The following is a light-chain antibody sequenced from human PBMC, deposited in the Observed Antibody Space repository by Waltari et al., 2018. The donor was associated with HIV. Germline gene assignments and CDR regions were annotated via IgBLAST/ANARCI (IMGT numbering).Light chain of an antibody. CDR1: SSYLGAYDF. CDR2: EVT. CDR3: SSYGDSLKVL. V-gene: IGLV2-8*01. Sequence: QSALTHPHSASGSLGQAVPISRTCSSSYLGAYDFVSWFQQHPHSAPQLLLYEVTRRPATVSDRFSGSRSGNTAFLTVAGLQPDDEATYFCSSYGDSLKVLFGGGTNVTVL. J-gene: IGLJ2*01.